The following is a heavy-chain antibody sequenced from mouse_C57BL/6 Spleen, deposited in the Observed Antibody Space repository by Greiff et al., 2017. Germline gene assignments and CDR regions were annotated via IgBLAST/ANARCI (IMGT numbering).Heavy chain of an antibody. CDR3: ARRADYYGSTYRYFDV. CDR2: INPSTGGT. D-gene: IGHD1-1*01. Sequence: VHVKQSGPELVKPGASVKISCKASGYSFTGYYMNWVKQSPEKSLEWIGEINPSTGGTTYNQKFKAKATLTVDKSSSTAYMQFKSLTSEDSAVYYCARRADYYGSTYRYFDVWGTGTTVTVSS. CDR1: GYSFTGYY. V-gene: IGHV1-42*01. J-gene: IGHJ1*03.